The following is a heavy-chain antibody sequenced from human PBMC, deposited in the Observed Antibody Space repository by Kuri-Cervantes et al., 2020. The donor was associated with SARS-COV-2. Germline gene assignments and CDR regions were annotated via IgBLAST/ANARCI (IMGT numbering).Heavy chain of an antibody. Sequence: GGSLRLSCAASGFTFSSYAMHWVRQAPGKGLEWVAVISYDGSNKYYADSVKGRFTISRDNSKNTLYLQMNSLRAEDTAVYYRASGPGILWFGDDYWGQGPLVTVSS. J-gene: IGHJ4*02. CDR2: ISYDGSNK. CDR1: GFTFSSYA. D-gene: IGHD3-10*01. V-gene: IGHV3-30*14. CDR3: ASGPGILWFGDDY.